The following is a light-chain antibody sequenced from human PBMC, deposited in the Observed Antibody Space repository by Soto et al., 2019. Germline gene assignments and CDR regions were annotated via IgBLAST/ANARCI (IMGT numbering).Light chain of an antibody. Sequence: QSVLTQPPSASGTPGQRVTISCSGSSSNIGDNPVNWYQQVPGAAPKLLIYINDQRPSGVPDRFSGSKSGTSASLAISGLQPEDEADYYCAAWDDSLNALFGTGTKVPS. V-gene: IGLV1-44*01. CDR1: SSNIGDNP. J-gene: IGLJ1*01. CDR3: AAWDDSLNAL. CDR2: IND.